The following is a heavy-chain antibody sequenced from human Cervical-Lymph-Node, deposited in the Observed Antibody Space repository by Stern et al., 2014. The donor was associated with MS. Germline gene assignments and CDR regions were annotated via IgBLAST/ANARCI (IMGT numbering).Heavy chain of an antibody. CDR2: IVVGSGNT. J-gene: IGHJ5*02. CDR3: AAGPAPDYYGSVPNWFDP. D-gene: IGHD3-10*01. Sequence: QLVESGPEVKKPGTSVKVSCKASGFTFTSSAVQWVRQARGQRLEWIGWIVVGSGNTNYAQKFQERVTITRDMSTSTAYMELSSLRSEDTAVYYCAAGPAPDYYGSVPNWFDPWGQGTLVTVSS. V-gene: IGHV1-58*01. CDR1: GFTFTSSA.